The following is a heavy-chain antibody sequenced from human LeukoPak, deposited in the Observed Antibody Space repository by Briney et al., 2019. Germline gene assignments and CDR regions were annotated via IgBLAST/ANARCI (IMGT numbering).Heavy chain of an antibody. J-gene: IGHJ4*02. CDR2: INHSGST. CDR1: GGSFSGYF. V-gene: IGHV4-34*01. Sequence: SETLSLTCAVYGGSFSGYFWSWIRQPPGKGLKWIGEINHSGSTNYNPSLKSRVTISVDTSKKQFSLKLNSVTAADTAVYYCARVGRDTSGFSVWGQGALVTVSS. D-gene: IGHD3-22*01. CDR3: ARVGRDTSGFSV.